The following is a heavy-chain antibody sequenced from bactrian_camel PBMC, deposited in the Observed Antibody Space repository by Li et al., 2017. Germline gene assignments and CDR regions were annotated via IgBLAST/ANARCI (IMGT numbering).Heavy chain of an antibody. J-gene: IGHJ6*01. Sequence: HVQLVESGGGSVQAGGSLKLSCTAPGLTSNYCVMEWYRQAPDKAREGVAVIYTGRRTMAYADSVKGRFTISLDNAAVTLKMNNLKPEDTAMYYCAAGLMFRPAPSLVPADYSFWGQGTQVTVS. D-gene: IGHD7*01. CDR1: GLTSNYCV. CDR2: IYTGRRTM. CDR3: AAGLMFRPAPSLVPADYSF. V-gene: IGHV3S1*01.